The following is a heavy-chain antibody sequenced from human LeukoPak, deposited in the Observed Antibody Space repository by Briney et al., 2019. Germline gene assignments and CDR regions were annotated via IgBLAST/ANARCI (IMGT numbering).Heavy chain of an antibody. V-gene: IGHV3-30*18. CDR3: AKDRHYDISGPTYFDY. CDR1: GFTFSSYG. J-gene: IGHJ4*02. D-gene: IGHD3-22*01. Sequence: PGRSLRLSCAASGFTFSSYGMNWVRQAPGKGLEWVAVISYDGSNKYYADSVEGRFTISRDNSKNTKYLQMNSLKAENTTVYYCAKDRHYDISGPTYFDYWGQGTLVTVSS. CDR2: ISYDGSNK.